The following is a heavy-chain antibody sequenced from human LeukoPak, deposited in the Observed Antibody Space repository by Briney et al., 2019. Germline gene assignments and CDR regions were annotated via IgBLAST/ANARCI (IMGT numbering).Heavy chain of an antibody. D-gene: IGHD6-13*01. V-gene: IGHV3-7*05. CDR3: AREAAAAHPDY. Sequence: GGSLRLSCAASGFTFSIYSMNWVRQAPGKGLECVANIKQDGSEKYYVDSVKGRFTISRDNDKNSLYLQMNSLRAEDTAVYYCAREAAAAHPDYWGQGTLVVVSA. CDR2: IKQDGSEK. J-gene: IGHJ4*02. CDR1: GFTFSIYS.